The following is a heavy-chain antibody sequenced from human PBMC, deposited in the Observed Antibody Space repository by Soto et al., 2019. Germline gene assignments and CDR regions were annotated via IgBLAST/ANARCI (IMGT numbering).Heavy chain of an antibody. D-gene: IGHD6-13*01. CDR2: ISSSSSTI. Sequence: EVPLVESGGGLVQPGGSLRLSFAASGFTFSSYSMNWVRQAPGKGLEWVSYISSSSSTIYYADSVKGRFTISRDNAKNSLYLKVNSLRAEDTAVYYCARELGSSWYPEYCQHWGQGTLVTVSS. CDR3: ARELGSSWYPEYCQH. CDR1: GFTFSSYS. J-gene: IGHJ1*01. V-gene: IGHV3-48*01.